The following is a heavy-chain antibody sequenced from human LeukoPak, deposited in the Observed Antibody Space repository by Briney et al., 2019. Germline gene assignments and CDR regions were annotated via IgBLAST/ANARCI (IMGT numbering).Heavy chain of an antibody. CDR3: ARARGYNHGPQDYYFDY. V-gene: IGHV3-48*02. Sequence: GGSLRLSCAASGFTFSSYGMTWVRQAPGKGLEWVSYIRSSSSTMYYADSVKGRFTISRDNAKSALYLQMSSLRDEDTAVYYCARARGYNHGPQDYYFDYWGQGTLVTVSS. CDR2: IRSSSSTM. CDR1: GFTFSSYG. D-gene: IGHD5-18*01. J-gene: IGHJ4*02.